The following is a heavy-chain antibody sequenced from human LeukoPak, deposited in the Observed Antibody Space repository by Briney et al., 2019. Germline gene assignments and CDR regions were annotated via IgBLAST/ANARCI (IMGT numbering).Heavy chain of an antibody. J-gene: IGHJ4*02. D-gene: IGHD1-26*01. CDR1: GFTFSSYS. CDR2: ISSSSSYI. Sequence: PGGSLRLSCAASGFTFSSYSMNWVRQAPGKGLEWVSSISSSSSYIYYADSVKGRFTISRDNSKNTLYLQMNSLRAEDTAVYYCAKGHSGSYYASSDYWGQGTLVTVSS. CDR3: AKGHSGSYYASSDY. V-gene: IGHV3-21*04.